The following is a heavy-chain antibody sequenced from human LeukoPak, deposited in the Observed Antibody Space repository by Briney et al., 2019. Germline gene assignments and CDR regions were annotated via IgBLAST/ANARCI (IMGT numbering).Heavy chain of an antibody. V-gene: IGHV3-23*01. CDR2: ISGSGGST. Sequence: GGSLRHSCAASGFTFSSYAMSWVRQAPGKGLEWVSAISGSGGSTYYADSVKGRFTISRDNSKNTLYLQMNSLRAEDTAVYYCARIAVAGKHFDYWGQGTLVTVSS. J-gene: IGHJ4*02. D-gene: IGHD6-19*01. CDR3: ARIAVAGKHFDY. CDR1: GFTFSSYA.